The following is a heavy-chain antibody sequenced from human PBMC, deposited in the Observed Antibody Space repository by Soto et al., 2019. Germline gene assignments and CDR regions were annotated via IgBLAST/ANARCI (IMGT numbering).Heavy chain of an antibody. CDR3: AREPEPRFYYGMDV. CDR2: TNHSGST. J-gene: IGHJ6*02. Sequence: QVQLQQWGAGLLKPSETLSLTCAVYGGSFSGYYWSWIRQPPGKGLEWIGETNHSGSTNYNPSLKSRVTISVDTSKNQFSLKLSSVTAADTAVYYCAREPEPRFYYGMDVWGQGTTVTVSS. V-gene: IGHV4-34*01. D-gene: IGHD1-1*01. CDR1: GGSFSGYY.